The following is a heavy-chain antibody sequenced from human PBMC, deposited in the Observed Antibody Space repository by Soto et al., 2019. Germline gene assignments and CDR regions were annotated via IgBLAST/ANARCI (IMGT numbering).Heavy chain of an antibody. CDR1: GFTFSSYG. V-gene: IGHV3-33*01. Sequence: QVQLVESGGGAVQPGRSLRLSCAASGFTFSSYGMHWVRQAPGKGLEWVAVIWYDGSNKYYADSVKGRFTISRDNSKNTLYLQMNSLRAEDTAVYYCAREDYGDYVVDYWGQGTLVTVSS. D-gene: IGHD4-17*01. CDR3: AREDYGDYVVDY. J-gene: IGHJ4*02. CDR2: IWYDGSNK.